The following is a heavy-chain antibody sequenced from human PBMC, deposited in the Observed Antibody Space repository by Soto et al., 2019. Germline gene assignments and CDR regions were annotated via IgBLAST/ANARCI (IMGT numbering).Heavy chain of an antibody. CDR1: GYSFTSYW. CDR2: IYPGDSDT. V-gene: IGHV5-51*01. Sequence: GEFLKIPCKGSGYSFTSYWIGWVRQMPGKGLEWMGIIYPGDSDTRYSPSFQGQVTISADKSISTAYLQWSSLKASDTAMYYCARQSYYYDSSGYYPYYYYGMDVWGQGTTVTVSS. J-gene: IGHJ6*02. D-gene: IGHD3-22*01. CDR3: ARQSYYYDSSGYYPYYYYGMDV.